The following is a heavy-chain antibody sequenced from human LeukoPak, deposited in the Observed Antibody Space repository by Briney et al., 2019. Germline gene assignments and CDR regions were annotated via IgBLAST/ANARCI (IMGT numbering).Heavy chain of an antibody. J-gene: IGHJ6*03. CDR3: ARGGSYYNYYYYMDV. Sequence: GSSVNVSCKASGGTFSSYAISWVRQAPGQGLDWVGGIIPIFGTANYAQKFQGRVTITTDESTSTAYMELSSLRSEDTAVYYCARGGSYYNYYYYMDVWGKGTTVTVSS. D-gene: IGHD1-26*01. CDR2: IIPIFGTA. CDR1: GGTFSSYA. V-gene: IGHV1-69*05.